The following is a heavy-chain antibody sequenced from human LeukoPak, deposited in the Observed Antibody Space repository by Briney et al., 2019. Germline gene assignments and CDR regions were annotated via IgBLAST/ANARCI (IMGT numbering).Heavy chain of an antibody. CDR3: AREYCSGGSCSENSFDP. J-gene: IGHJ5*02. CDR2: IYHSGST. CDR1: GGSISSSNW. V-gene: IGHV4-4*02. Sequence: PSETLSLTCAVSGGSISSSNWWSWVRQPPGQGLEWIGEIYHSGSTNYNPSLKSRVTFSVDTSKNQFSLKLSSVTAADTAVYYCAREYCSGGSCSENSFDPWGQGTLVTVSS. D-gene: IGHD2-15*01.